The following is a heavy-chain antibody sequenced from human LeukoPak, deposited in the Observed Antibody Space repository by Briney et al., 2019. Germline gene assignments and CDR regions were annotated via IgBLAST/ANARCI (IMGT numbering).Heavy chain of an antibody. CDR1: GGSISSRSYY. CDR3: AREREESYYYDRSGYGVPDAFDI. V-gene: IGHV4-39*07. CDR2: IYYSGST. D-gene: IGHD3-22*01. Sequence: KPSETLSLTCTVSGGSISSRSYYWGWIRQTPGKGLEWIGSIYYSGSTNYNPSLKSRVTISVDTSKNQFSLKLSSVTAADTAVYYCAREREESYYYDRSGYGVPDAFDIWGQGTMVTVSS. J-gene: IGHJ3*02.